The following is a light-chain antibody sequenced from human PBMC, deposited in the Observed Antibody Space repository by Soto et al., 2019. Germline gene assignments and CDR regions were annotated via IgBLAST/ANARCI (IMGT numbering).Light chain of an antibody. CDR3: QQYNNWPLT. Sequence: EIVMTQSPATLSVSPGERATLSCRASQSVSGNLAWYQQKPGQAPRLLIYGASTRATGIPARFSGSGSGTEFTLTLSSLQSEDFAVSYCQQYNNWPLTFGGGTKVEIK. CDR2: GAS. V-gene: IGKV3-15*01. J-gene: IGKJ4*01. CDR1: QSVSGN.